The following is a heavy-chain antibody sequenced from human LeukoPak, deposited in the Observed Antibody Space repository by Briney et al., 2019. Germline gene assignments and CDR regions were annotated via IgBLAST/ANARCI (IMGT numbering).Heavy chain of an antibody. Sequence: GGSLRLSCAASGFTFSSYAMHWVRQAPGKGLEYVSAISSNGGSTYYANSVKGRFTISRDNSRNTLYLQMGSLRAEDMAVYYCARGDCSSTSCYYSDYWGQGTLVTVSS. CDR1: GFTFSSYA. CDR2: ISSNGGST. J-gene: IGHJ4*02. V-gene: IGHV3-64*01. D-gene: IGHD2-2*01. CDR3: ARGDCSSTSCYYSDY.